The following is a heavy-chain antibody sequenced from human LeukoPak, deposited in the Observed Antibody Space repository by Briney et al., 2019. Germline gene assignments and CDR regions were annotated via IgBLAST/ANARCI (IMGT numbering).Heavy chain of an antibody. CDR2: IYYSGST. CDR3: ATSIAAAEPDLFDY. CDR1: GGSISGYY. V-gene: IGHV4-59*01. Sequence: PSETLSLTCTVSGGSISGYYWSWIRQPPGKGLEWIGYIYYSGSTNYNPSHKSRVTISVDTSKNHFSLKLSSVTAADTAVYYCATSIAAAEPDLFDYWGQGTLVTVSS. J-gene: IGHJ4*02. D-gene: IGHD6-13*01.